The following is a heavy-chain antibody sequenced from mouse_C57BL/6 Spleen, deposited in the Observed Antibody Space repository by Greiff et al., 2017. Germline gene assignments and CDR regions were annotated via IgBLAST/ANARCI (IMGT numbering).Heavy chain of an antibody. V-gene: IGHV1-80*01. Sequence: QLHQSGAELVKPGASVKISCKASGYAFSSYWMNWVKQRPGKGLEWIGQIYPGDGDTNYNGKFKGKATLTADKSSSTAYMQLSSLTSEDSAVYFCARSNYYGSSYWYFDVWGTGTTVTVSS. CDR3: ARSNYYGSSYWYFDV. CDR2: IYPGDGDT. D-gene: IGHD1-1*01. J-gene: IGHJ1*03. CDR1: GYAFSSYW.